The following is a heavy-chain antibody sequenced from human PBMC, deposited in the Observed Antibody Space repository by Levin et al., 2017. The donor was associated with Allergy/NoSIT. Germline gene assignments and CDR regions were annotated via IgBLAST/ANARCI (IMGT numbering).Heavy chain of an antibody. Sequence: GESLKISCKGSGYSFTSYWIGWVRQMPGKGLEWMGIIYPGDSDTRYSPSFQGQVTISADKSISTAYLQWSSLKASDTAMYYCARHPGYGYSSSSSGMTIDYWGQGTLVTVSS. D-gene: IGHD6-6*01. V-gene: IGHV5-51*01. J-gene: IGHJ4*02. CDR2: IYPGDSDT. CDR3: ARHPGYGYSSSSSGMTIDY. CDR1: GYSFTSYW.